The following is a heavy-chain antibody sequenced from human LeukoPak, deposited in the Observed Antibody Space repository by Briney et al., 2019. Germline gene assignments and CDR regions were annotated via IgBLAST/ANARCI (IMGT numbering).Heavy chain of an antibody. CDR2: INHSGST. Sequence: ASETLSLTCAVYGGSFSGYYWSWIRQPPGKGLEWIGEINHSGSTNYNPSLKSRVTISVDTSKNQFSLKLSSVTAADTAVYYCARGLGEYYDYVWGSYRYTQIDYWGQGTLVTVSS. CDR1: GGSFSGYY. D-gene: IGHD3-16*02. V-gene: IGHV4-34*01. J-gene: IGHJ4*02. CDR3: ARGLGEYYDYVWGSYRYTQIDY.